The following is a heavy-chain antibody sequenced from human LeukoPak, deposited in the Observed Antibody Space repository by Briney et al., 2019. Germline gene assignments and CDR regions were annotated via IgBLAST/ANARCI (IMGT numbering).Heavy chain of an antibody. CDR2: IKQDGSEK. CDR1: GFTFSSYW. Sequence: GGSLRLSCAASGFTFSSYWMSWVRQAPGKGLEWVANIKQDGSEKYYVDSVKGRFTISRDNAKNSLYLQMNSLRAEDTAVYYCARVRIAARHYYYYYMDVWGKGTTVTVSS. J-gene: IGHJ6*03. D-gene: IGHD6-6*01. CDR3: ARVRIAARHYYYYYMDV. V-gene: IGHV3-7*01.